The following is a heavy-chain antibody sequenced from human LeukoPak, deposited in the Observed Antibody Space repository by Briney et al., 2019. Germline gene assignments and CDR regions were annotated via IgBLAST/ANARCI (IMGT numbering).Heavy chain of an antibody. J-gene: IGHJ3*02. CDR2: IIPIFGTA. CDR3: ARAGQYSSGSDAFDI. V-gene: IGHV1-69*13. Sequence: ASVKVSCKASGGTFSSYAISWVRQAPGQGLEWMGGIIPIFGTANYAQKFQGRVTITADESTSTAYMELSSLRSEDTAVYYCARAGQYSSGSDAFDIWGQGTMVTVSS. D-gene: IGHD6-19*01. CDR1: GGTFSSYA.